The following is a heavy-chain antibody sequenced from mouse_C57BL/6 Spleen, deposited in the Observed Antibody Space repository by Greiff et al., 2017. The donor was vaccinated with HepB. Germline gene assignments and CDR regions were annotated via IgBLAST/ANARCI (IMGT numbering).Heavy chain of an antibody. CDR3: ARSSRDGIDY. V-gene: IGHV1-82*01. Sequence: VQLQQSGPELVKPGASVKISCKASGYALSSSWMNWVKQRPGKGLEWIGRIYPGDGDTNYNGKFKGKATLTADKSSSTAYMQLSSLTSEDSAVYFCARSSRDGIDYWGQGTTLTVSS. D-gene: IGHD3-3*01. CDR1: GYALSSSW. CDR2: IYPGDGDT. J-gene: IGHJ2*01.